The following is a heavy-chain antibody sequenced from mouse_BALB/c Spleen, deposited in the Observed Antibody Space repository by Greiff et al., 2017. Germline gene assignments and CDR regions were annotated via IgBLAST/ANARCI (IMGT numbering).Heavy chain of an antibody. CDR1: GFTFSNYW. CDR3: TREGNYPYYAMDY. Sequence: EVKVEESGGGLVQPGGSMKLSCVASGFTFSNYWMNWVRQSPEKGLEWVAEIRLKSNNYATHYAESVKGRFTISRDDSKSSVYLQMNNLRAEDTGIYYCTREGNYPYYAMDYWGQGTSVTVSS. CDR2: IRLKSNNYAT. V-gene: IGHV6-6*02. J-gene: IGHJ4*01. D-gene: IGHD2-1*01.